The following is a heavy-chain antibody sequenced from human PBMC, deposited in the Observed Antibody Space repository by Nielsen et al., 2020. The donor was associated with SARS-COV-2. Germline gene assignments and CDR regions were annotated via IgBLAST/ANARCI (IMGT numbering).Heavy chain of an antibody. CDR2: IYFSGRT. CDR1: GGSISSGEYY. CDR3: ARESSGYDHYNYGMDV. Sequence: SETPSLTCTVSGGSISSGEYYWSWIRHHPGKGLEWIGYIYFSGRTCYNPSLKSRVTISVDTSKNQFSLSLRSVTAADTAVYYCARESSGYDHYNYGMDVWGQGTTVTVSS. D-gene: IGHD5-12*01. J-gene: IGHJ6*02. V-gene: IGHV4-31*03.